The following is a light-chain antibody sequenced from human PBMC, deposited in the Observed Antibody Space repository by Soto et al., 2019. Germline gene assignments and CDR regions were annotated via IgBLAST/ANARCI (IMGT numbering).Light chain of an antibody. J-gene: IGKJ1*01. CDR3: HQSYDNPGT. Sequence: DIQMTQSPSSLSASVGDRITITCRASQNVNNYLNWYQHKPGQAPKLLIYAASRLHSGVPSRFSGSGSGTHFTLTISSVQPDDFASYFCHQSYDNPGTFGQGTKVDFK. CDR2: AAS. V-gene: IGKV1-39*01. CDR1: QNVNNY.